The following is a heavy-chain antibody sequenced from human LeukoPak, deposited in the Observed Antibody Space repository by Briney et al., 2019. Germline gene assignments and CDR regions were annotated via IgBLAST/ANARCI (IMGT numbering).Heavy chain of an antibody. V-gene: IGHV3-21*01. CDR2: MSGSSNYI. CDR3: AKIAGAAGTRDY. CDR1: GFILSSYS. J-gene: IGHJ4*02. D-gene: IGHD6-13*01. Sequence: GGSLRLSCAASGFILSSYSINWVRQAPGKGLEWVSCMSGSSNYIYYTDSVKGRFTISRDNSKNTLYLQMNSLRAEDTAVYYCAKIAGAAGTRDYWGQGTLVTVSS.